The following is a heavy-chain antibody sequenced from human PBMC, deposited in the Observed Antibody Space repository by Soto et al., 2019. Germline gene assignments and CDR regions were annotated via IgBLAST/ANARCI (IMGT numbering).Heavy chain of an antibody. J-gene: IGHJ6*02. CDR1: GGSISSSNW. Sequence: QVQLQESGPGLVKPSGTLSLTCAVSGGSISSSNWWSWVRQPPGKGLEWIGEIYHSGSTNYNPSPTARVTISIDKSKTHFSLKLSSVTAADTAVYYCARVRGSYYYGMDVWGQGTTVTVSS. CDR2: IYHSGST. V-gene: IGHV4-4*02. CDR3: ARVRGSYYYGMDV. D-gene: IGHD1-26*01.